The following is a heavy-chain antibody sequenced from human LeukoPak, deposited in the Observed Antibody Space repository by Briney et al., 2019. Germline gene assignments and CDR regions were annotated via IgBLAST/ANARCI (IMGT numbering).Heavy chain of an antibody. CDR1: GFTFSDYN. CDR3: AKGFRQWLEMYYFDY. V-gene: IGHV3-11*01. CDR2: ISRSGSTK. Sequence: PGGSLRLSCAASGFTFSDYNMRWIRQAPGKGLEWVSSISRSGSTKYYADSVKGRFTISRDNSKNTLYLQMNSLRAEDTAVYYCAKGFRQWLEMYYFDYWGQGTLVTVSS. D-gene: IGHD6-19*01. J-gene: IGHJ4*02.